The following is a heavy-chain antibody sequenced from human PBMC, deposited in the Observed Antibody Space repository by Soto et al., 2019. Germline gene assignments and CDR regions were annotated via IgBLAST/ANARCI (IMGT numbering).Heavy chain of an antibody. CDR3: AKEPLAQGTGWYADY. D-gene: IGHD6-19*01. CDR2: ISSSSSYI. Sequence: LSLTCTVSGGSISSSSYYWGWIRQPPGKGLEWLSYISSSSSYINYADSVKGRFTIPRDNAKNSLYLQMSSLRAEDTAVYHCAKEPLAQGTGWYADYWGQGTLVTVSS. CDR1: GGSISSSSYY. V-gene: IGHV3-11*05. J-gene: IGHJ4*02.